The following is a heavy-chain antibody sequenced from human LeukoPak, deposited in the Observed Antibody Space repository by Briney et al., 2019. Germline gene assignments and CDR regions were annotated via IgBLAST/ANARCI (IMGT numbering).Heavy chain of an antibody. V-gene: IGHV3-23*01. CDR2: ISGSGSST. Sequence: PGGSLRLSCAASGFTFSSYAMSWVRQAPGKGLEWVSAISGSGSSTYYADSVKGRFTISRDNSKNTLYLQMNSLRAEDTAVYYCANGHGWEYYFDYWGQGTLVTVSS. D-gene: IGHD1-26*01. CDR1: GFTFSSYA. CDR3: ANGHGWEYYFDY. J-gene: IGHJ4*02.